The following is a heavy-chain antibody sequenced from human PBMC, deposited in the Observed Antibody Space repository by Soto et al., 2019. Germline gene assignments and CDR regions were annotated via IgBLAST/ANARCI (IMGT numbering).Heavy chain of an antibody. Sequence: GSLRLSGATSGFTFSSYALHWVRQAPGRGLEWVALISNDGANTYYTDSVRGRFSVSRDKSSKTLFLHMTSLTPDDTAVYYCARGLRFLEHWGQGTVVTVSS. J-gene: IGHJ1*01. CDR1: GFTFSSYA. CDR3: ARGLRFLEH. V-gene: IGHV3-30-3*02. CDR2: ISNDGANT. D-gene: IGHD3-3*01.